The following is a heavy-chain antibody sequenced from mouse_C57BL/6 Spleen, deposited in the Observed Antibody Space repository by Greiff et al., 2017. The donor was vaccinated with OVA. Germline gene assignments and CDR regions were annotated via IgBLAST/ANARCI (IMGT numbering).Heavy chain of an antibody. CDR2: ISNGGGST. D-gene: IGHD2-4*01. Sequence: EVKLMESGGGLVQPGGSLKLSCAASGFTFSDYYMYWVRQTPEKRLEWVAYISNGGGSTYYPDTVKGRFTISRDNAKNTLYLQMRRLKSEDTAMYYCGRQGGSDYDYAMDYWGQGTSVTVSS. V-gene: IGHV5-12*01. J-gene: IGHJ4*01. CDR1: GFTFSDYY. CDR3: GRQGGSDYDYAMDY.